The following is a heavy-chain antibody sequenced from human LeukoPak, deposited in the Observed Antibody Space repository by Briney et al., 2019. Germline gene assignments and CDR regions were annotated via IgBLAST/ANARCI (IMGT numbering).Heavy chain of an antibody. CDR2: IYNSGST. J-gene: IGHJ4*02. Sequence: PSQTLSLTCTVSGDSMSGGNYYWSWIRQPPGKGLEWIGYIYNSGSTNYNPSLKSRVTISVDTSKDQFSLRLSSVTAADTAVYYCARGYCGSTSCYGVFDYWGQGTLVTVSS. CDR1: GDSMSGGNYY. D-gene: IGHD2-2*01. CDR3: ARGYCGSTSCYGVFDY. V-gene: IGHV4-61*01.